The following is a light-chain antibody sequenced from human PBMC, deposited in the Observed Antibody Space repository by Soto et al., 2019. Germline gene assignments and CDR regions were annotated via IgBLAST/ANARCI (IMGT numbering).Light chain of an antibody. Sequence: QSVLTQPPSVSGAPGQRVTISCTGSSSNIGAGYDVHWYQQLPGTAPKLLIYGNSNRPSGVPDRFSGSKSGTSASLAITGLQAKDEADYYCQSYESSLSGVVFGGGAKLTV. CDR1: SSNIGAGYD. CDR2: GNS. V-gene: IGLV1-40*01. J-gene: IGLJ2*01. CDR3: QSYESSLSGVV.